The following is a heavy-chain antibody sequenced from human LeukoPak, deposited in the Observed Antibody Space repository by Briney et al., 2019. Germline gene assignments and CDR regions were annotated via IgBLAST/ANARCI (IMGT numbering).Heavy chain of an antibody. D-gene: IGHD6-25*01. CDR2: IYYTGST. V-gene: IGHV4-59*01. Sequence: SETLSLTCTVSGGSISTYYWSWIRQPPGKGLEWIGYIYYTGSTDYNPSLKSRVTISVDTSKNQFSLKLSSVTAADTAVYYCARGGRDWFDPWGQGTLVTVSS. CDR1: GGSISTYY. CDR3: ARGGRDWFDP. J-gene: IGHJ5*02.